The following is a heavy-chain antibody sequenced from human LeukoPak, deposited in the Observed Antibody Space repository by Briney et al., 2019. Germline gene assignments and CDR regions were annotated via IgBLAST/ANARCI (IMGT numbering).Heavy chain of an antibody. CDR3: ARSRYRTDFDY. Sequence: GESLKISCKGSGYSSTSYWIGWVRQMPGKGLEWMGIIYPGDSDTRYSPSFQSQVTISADKSISTAYLQWSSLKASDTAMYYCARSRYRTDFDYWGQGTLVTVSS. CDR2: IYPGDSDT. V-gene: IGHV5-51*01. J-gene: IGHJ4*02. D-gene: IGHD2-2*01. CDR1: GYSSTSYW.